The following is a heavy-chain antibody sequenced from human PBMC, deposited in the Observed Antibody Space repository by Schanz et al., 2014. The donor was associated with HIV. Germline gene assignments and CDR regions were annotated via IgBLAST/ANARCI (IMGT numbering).Heavy chain of an antibody. CDR2: IKEDGSEK. D-gene: IGHD3-16*01. CDR3: ARDGGEV. CDR1: GFTFSDFS. J-gene: IGHJ6*02. Sequence: QVLESGGGLVQTGGSLRLSCVASGFTFSDFSMNWVRRAPGKGLEWVANIKEDGSEKYHADSVKGRFTISRDNAKNSLFLQMESLRAEDTAVYYCARDGGEVWGQGTTVTVSS. V-gene: IGHV3-7*01.